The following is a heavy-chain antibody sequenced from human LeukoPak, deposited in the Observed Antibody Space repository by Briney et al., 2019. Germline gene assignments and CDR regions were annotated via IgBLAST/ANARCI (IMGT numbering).Heavy chain of an antibody. Sequence: GGSLRLSCAASGFTCSSYEMNWVRQAPGKGQEWVSYISSSGSTIYYADSVKGRFTISRDNAKNSLYLQMNSLRAEDTAVYYSARGQGAYSGYDYDYWGQGTLVTVSS. J-gene: IGHJ4*02. CDR1: GFTCSSYE. CDR2: ISSSGSTI. V-gene: IGHV3-48*03. D-gene: IGHD5-12*01. CDR3: ARGQGAYSGYDYDY.